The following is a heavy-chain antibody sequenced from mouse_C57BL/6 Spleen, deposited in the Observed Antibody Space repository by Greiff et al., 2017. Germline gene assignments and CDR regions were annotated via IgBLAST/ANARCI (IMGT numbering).Heavy chain of an antibody. CDR3: ARTNWGYAMDY. CDR2: IRNKANGYTT. D-gene: IGHD4-1*01. CDR1: GFTFTDYY. Sequence: EVKVVESGGGLVQPGGSLSLSCAASGFTFTDYYMSWVRQPPGKALEWLGFIRNKANGYTTEYSASVKGRFTISRDNSQSILYLQMNALRAEDSATYYCARTNWGYAMDYWGQGTSVTVSS. J-gene: IGHJ4*01. V-gene: IGHV7-3*01.